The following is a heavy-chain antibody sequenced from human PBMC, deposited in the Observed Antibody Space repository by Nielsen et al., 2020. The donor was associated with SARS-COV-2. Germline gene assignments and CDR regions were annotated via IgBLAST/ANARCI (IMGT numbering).Heavy chain of an antibody. Sequence: WIRQPPGKGLEWIGEVSHSGSTNYNPSLKSRVTLSVDTSKNQFSLKLSSVTAADTAVYYCARGREGILWFGELLTGFDPWGQGTLVTVSS. CDR3: ARGREGILWFGELLTGFDP. V-gene: IGHV4-4*02. D-gene: IGHD3-10*01. J-gene: IGHJ5*02. CDR2: VSHSGST.